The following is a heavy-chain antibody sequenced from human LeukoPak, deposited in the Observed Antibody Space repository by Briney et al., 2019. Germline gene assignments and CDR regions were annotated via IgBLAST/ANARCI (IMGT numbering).Heavy chain of an antibody. CDR3: AKAPYYYDSSGYPRSPPDY. V-gene: IGHV3-30*18. Sequence: GRSLRLSCAASGLTFSSYGMHWVRQAPGKGLEGVAVISYDGSNKYYADSVKGRFTISRDNSKNTLYLQMNSLRAEDTAVYYCAKAPYYYDSSGYPRSPPDYWGQGTLVTVSS. D-gene: IGHD3-22*01. CDR1: GLTFSSYG. CDR2: ISYDGSNK. J-gene: IGHJ4*02.